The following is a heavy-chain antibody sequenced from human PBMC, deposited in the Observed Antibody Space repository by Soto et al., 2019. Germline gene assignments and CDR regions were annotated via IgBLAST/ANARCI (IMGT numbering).Heavy chain of an antibody. V-gene: IGHV4-39*02. CDR3: ARGITIFGVVLDYYMDV. D-gene: IGHD3-3*01. Sequence: PSETLSLTCTVSGGSISSSSHYWAWIRQPPGKGLEWIGSIYYDGSTHYYPSLESRVTISADMSKNQFSLRLNSVSAADTAVYYCARGITIFGVVLDYYMDVWGKGTTVTVSS. CDR2: IYYDGST. J-gene: IGHJ6*03. CDR1: GGSISSSSHY.